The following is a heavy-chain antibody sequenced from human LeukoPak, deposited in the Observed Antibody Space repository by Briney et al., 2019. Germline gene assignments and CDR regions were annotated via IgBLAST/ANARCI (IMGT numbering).Heavy chain of an antibody. CDR3: ARESDYGSGSYCN. CDR2: ISSSGSTI. CDR1: GFTFSSYE. V-gene: IGHV3-48*03. J-gene: IGHJ4*02. Sequence: GGSLRLSCAASGFTFSSYEMNWVRQAPGKGLEWVSCISSSGSTIYYADSVKGRFTISRDNAKNSLYLQMNSLRAEDTAVYYCARESDYGSGSYCNWGQGTLVTVSS. D-gene: IGHD3-10*01.